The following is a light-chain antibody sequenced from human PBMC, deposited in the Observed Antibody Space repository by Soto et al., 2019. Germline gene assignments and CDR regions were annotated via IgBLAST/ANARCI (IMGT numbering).Light chain of an antibody. V-gene: IGKV3D-15*01. Sequence: EIVMTQSPSTVSASVGDRATXSCRASQSVSSSLAWYQQKPGHAPRLLIYGASTRATGIPARFSGSGSGTDFTLTISRLEPEDFAVYYCQQYDTSPLTFGGGTKVEIK. J-gene: IGKJ4*01. CDR3: QQYDTSPLT. CDR2: GAS. CDR1: QSVSSS.